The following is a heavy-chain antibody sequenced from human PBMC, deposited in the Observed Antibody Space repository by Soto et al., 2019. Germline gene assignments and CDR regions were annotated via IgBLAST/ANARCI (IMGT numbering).Heavy chain of an antibody. CDR2: IFYSGTT. CDR3: ARARLRGRYFDY. V-gene: IGHV4-31*03. CDR1: GDSISSGGYF. D-gene: IGHD4-17*01. Sequence: QVQLQESGPGLVKPSQTLSLTCTVSGDSISSGGYFWNWIRHHPGKGLEWIGYIFYSGTTFYNPSLKSRLSISVDTSNTQFSLNLTSLTAADTAVYFCARARLRGRYFDYWGQGALVPVSS. J-gene: IGHJ4*02.